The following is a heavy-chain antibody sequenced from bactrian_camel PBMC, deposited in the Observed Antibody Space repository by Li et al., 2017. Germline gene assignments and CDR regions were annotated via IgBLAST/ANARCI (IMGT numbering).Heavy chain of an antibody. CDR1: GITYGRYS. V-gene: IGHV3S55*01. CDR2: IDRDGST. D-gene: IGHD3*01. Sequence: VQLVESGGGSVQAGGSLRLSCAASGITYGRYSMGWFRQAPGKEREGVGGIDRDGSTSYVDSVKGRFTISQDNAKNTLYLQMNSLKPDDTAMYYCAAAPSLYSGSRCRRYATDRTWFENWGQGTQVTVS. CDR3: AAAPSLYSGSRCRRYATDRTWFEN. J-gene: IGHJ4*01.